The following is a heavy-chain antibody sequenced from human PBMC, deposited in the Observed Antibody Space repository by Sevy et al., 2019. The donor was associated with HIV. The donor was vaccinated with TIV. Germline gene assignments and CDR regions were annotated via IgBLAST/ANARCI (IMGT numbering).Heavy chain of an antibody. V-gene: IGHV3-21*01. CDR3: ARDKVVAATQTFYYYGMDV. Sequence: GGSLRLSCAASGFTFSSYSMNWVRQAPGKGLEWVSSISSSSSYIYYADSVKGRFIISRDNAKNSLYLQMNSLRAEDTAVYYCARDKVVAATQTFYYYGMDVWGQGTTVTVSS. D-gene: IGHD2-15*01. CDR1: GFTFSSYS. J-gene: IGHJ6*02. CDR2: ISSSSSYI.